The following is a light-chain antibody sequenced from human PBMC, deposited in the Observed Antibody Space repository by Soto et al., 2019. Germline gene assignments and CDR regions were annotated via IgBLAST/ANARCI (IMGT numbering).Light chain of an antibody. V-gene: IGKV2-28*01. CDR1: QSLLYESGDNF. Sequence: DIVMTQSPLSLSVTPGEPASISCRSSQSLLYESGDNFFDWYLQKPGQSPQLLINLGSNRASGVPDRFSGSGSGTNFTLKISSVEAEDVGVYYCMQALQTPWTFGQGTKLEIK. CDR3: MQALQTPWT. J-gene: IGKJ2*02. CDR2: LGS.